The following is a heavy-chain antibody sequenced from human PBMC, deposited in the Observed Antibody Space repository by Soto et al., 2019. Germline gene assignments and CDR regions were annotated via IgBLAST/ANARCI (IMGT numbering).Heavy chain of an antibody. Sequence: QVQLVQSGAEVKKPGSSVKVSCKASGGTFSSYAISWVRQAPGQGLEWMGGIIPIFGTANYAQKFQGRVTITADESTSTAYMELSSLRSEDTAVYYCARAYPYCSGGSSYKNYGMDVWGQGTTVTVSS. J-gene: IGHJ6*02. CDR1: GGTFSSYA. CDR2: IIPIFGTA. V-gene: IGHV1-69*01. D-gene: IGHD2-15*01. CDR3: ARAYPYCSGGSSYKNYGMDV.